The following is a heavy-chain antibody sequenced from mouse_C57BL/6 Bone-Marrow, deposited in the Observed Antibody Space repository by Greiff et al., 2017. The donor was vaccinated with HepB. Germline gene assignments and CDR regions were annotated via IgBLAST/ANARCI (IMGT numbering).Heavy chain of an antibody. Sequence: QVQLKESGAELVKPGASVKMSCKASGYTFTTYHIEWMKQNHGKSLEWIGNFHPYNDDTKYNEKFKGKATLTVEKSSSTVYLELSRLTSDDSAVYYCARRYYGSSYEGWFAYWGQGTLVTVSA. D-gene: IGHD1-1*01. CDR3: ARRYYGSSYEGWFAY. J-gene: IGHJ3*01. V-gene: IGHV1-47*01. CDR1: GYTFTTYH. CDR2: FHPYNDDT.